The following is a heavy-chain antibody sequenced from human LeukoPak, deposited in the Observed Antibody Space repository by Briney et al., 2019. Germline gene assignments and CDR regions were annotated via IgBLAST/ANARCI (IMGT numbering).Heavy chain of an antibody. V-gene: IGHV1-18*01. CDR3: ARVIANGGKPRGMDV. J-gene: IGHJ6*02. D-gene: IGHD4-23*01. CDR2: ISAYNGNT. Sequence: ASVKVSCKASGYTFTSYGISWVRQAPGQGLEWMGWISAYNGNTNYAQKLQGRVTMTTDTSTSTAYMELRSLRSDDTAVYYCARVIANGGKPRGMDVWGQGTTVTVSS. CDR1: GYTFTSYG.